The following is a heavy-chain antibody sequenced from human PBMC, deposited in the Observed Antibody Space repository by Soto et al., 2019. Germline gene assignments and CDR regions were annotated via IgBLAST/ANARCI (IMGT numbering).Heavy chain of an antibody. CDR3: ARLGVGPIAAAGTHD. CDR2: IYPGDSDT. CDR1: GYSFTSYW. V-gene: IGHV5-51*01. Sequence: PGESLKISCKGSGYSFTSYWIGWVRQMPGKGLEWMGIIYPGDSDTRYSPSFQGQVTISADKSISNAYLQWSSLKASDTAMYYWARLGVGPIAAAGTHDWGQGTLVTVSS. J-gene: IGHJ4*03. D-gene: IGHD6-13*01.